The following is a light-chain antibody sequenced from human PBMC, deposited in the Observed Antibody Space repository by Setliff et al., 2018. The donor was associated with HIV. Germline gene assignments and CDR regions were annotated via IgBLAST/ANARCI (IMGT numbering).Light chain of an antibody. CDR3: AAWDNSLSGSDV. Sequence: QSALTQPPSASGTPGQRVTISCSGSSSNFGRNYVYWYQQLPGTTPKLLIYRNNQRPSGVPDRFSGSKSGTSASLAISGLRSEGEADYYCAAWDNSLSGSDVLGTGTKGTV. V-gene: IGLV1-47*01. CDR1: SSNFGRNY. J-gene: IGLJ1*01. CDR2: RNN.